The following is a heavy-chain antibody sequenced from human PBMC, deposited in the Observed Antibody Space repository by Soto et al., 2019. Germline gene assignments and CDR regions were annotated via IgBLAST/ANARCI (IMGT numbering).Heavy chain of an antibody. CDR3: ASHIYGGTDY. Sequence: GGSLRLSCAASGFTFSSYSMHWVRQAPGKGLEWVAVISYDGSNKYYADSVKGRFTISRDNSKNTLYLQMNSLRAEDTAVYYCASHIYGGTDYWGQGTLVTVSS. D-gene: IGHD4-17*01. J-gene: IGHJ4*02. V-gene: IGHV3-30-3*01. CDR2: ISYDGSNK. CDR1: GFTFSSYS.